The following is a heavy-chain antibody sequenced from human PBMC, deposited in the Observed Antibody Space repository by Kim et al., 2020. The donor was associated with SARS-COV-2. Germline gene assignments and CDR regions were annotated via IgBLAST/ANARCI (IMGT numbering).Heavy chain of an antibody. D-gene: IGHD5-18*01. V-gene: IGHV4-30-2*05. Sequence: PSLKSRVTISLDTSKNQFSLKLTSVTAADTAVYYCARLQGRYSDGSGQDYWGQGTLVTVSS. J-gene: IGHJ4*02. CDR3: ARLQGRYSDGSGQDY.